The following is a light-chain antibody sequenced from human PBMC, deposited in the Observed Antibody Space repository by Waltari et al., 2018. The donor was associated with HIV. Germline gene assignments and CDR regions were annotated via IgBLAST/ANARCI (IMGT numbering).Light chain of an antibody. CDR3: GRWDGSLSAVV. CDR1: ISNIGNNY. CDR2: DKM. Sequence: QSVLTQPPPVSPAPVQKVTIFCSGSISNIGNNYVTCYQLTPGTAPKLLIYDKMKRPLGMHGCFAGYSAGTSATRGITVLRTGDDADDDCGRWDGSLSAVVFGTGTKVAV. J-gene: IGLJ1*01. V-gene: IGLV1-51*01.